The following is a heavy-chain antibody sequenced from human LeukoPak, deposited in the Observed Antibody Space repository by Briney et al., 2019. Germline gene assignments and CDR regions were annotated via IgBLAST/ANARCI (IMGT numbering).Heavy chain of an antibody. Sequence: SETLSLTCGVYGGSFSAYYWSWVRQPPGKGLEWIGEIDHSGSANYNSSLKPRVTLSVDTSKKTFSLKLSSVTAADTAVYYCARGGSRKPRANFDYWGQGTLVTVSS. D-gene: IGHD3-10*01. CDR1: GGSFSAYY. CDR2: IDHSGSA. CDR3: ARGGSRKPRANFDY. J-gene: IGHJ4*02. V-gene: IGHV4-34*01.